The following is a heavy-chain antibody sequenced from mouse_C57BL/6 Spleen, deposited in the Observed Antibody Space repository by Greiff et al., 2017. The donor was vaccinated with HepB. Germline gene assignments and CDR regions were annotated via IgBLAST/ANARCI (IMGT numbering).Heavy chain of an antibody. CDR3: ARGRLRGWFAY. CDR2: ISYDGSN. V-gene: IGHV3-6*01. CDR1: GYSITSGYY. J-gene: IGHJ3*01. D-gene: IGHD2-4*01. Sequence: ESGPGLVKPSQSLSLTCSVTGYSITSGYYWNWIRQFPGNKLEWMGYISYDGSNNYNPSLKNRISITRDTSKNQFFLKLNSVTTEDTATYYCARGRLRGWFAYWGQGTLVTVSA.